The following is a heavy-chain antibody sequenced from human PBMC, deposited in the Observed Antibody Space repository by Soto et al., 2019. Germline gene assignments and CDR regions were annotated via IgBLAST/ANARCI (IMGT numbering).Heavy chain of an antibody. D-gene: IGHD3-10*01. Sequence: QVQLVESGGGVVQPGRSLRLSCAASGFTFSSYAMHRVRQAPGKGLEWVAVISYDGSNKYYADSVKGRFTISRDNSKNTLYLQMNSLRAEDTAVYYCARALLEGAFEIWGQGTMVTVSS. CDR2: ISYDGSNK. CDR3: ARALLEGAFEI. J-gene: IGHJ3*02. V-gene: IGHV3-30-3*01. CDR1: GFTFSSYA.